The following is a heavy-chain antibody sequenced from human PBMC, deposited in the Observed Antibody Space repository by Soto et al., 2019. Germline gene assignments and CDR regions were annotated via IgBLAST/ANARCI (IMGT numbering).Heavy chain of an antibody. CDR2: ISGSGGST. J-gene: IGHJ6*02. CDR3: AKDLSSGWYPYYYGMDV. D-gene: IGHD6-19*01. V-gene: IGHV3-23*01. Sequence: PGGSLRLSCAASGFTFSSYAMSWVRQAPGKGLEWVSAISGSGGSTYYADSVKGRFTISRDNSKNTLYLQMNSLRAEDTAVYYCAKDLSSGWYPYYYGMDVWGQGTTVTVSS. CDR1: GFTFSSYA.